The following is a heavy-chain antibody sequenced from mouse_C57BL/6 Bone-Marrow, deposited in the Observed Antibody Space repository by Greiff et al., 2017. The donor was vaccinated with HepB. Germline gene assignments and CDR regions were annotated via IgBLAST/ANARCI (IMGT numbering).Heavy chain of an antibody. D-gene: IGHD2-2*01. CDR3: ATGNYGYKFAY. Sequence: EVQLQQSGPELVKPGASVKIPCKASGYTFTDYNMDWVKQSHGKSLEWIGDINPNNGGTIYNQKFKGKATLTVDKSSSTAYMELRSLTSEDTAVYYCATGNYGYKFAYWGQGTLVTVSA. V-gene: IGHV1-18*01. CDR1: GYTFTDYN. J-gene: IGHJ3*01. CDR2: INPNNGGT.